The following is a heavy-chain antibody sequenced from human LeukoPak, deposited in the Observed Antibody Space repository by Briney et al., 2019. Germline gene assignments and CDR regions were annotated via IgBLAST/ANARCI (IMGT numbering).Heavy chain of an antibody. Sequence: SVKVSCKASGGTFSSYAISWVRQAPGQGLEWMGRIIPILGIANYAQKLQGRVTMTTDTSTSTAYMELRSLRSDDTAVYYCARDIGYYYDSSGYLIGDFDYWGQGTLVTASS. CDR2: IIPILGIA. CDR3: ARDIGYYYDSSGYLIGDFDY. V-gene: IGHV1-69*04. D-gene: IGHD3-22*01. CDR1: GGTFSSYA. J-gene: IGHJ4*02.